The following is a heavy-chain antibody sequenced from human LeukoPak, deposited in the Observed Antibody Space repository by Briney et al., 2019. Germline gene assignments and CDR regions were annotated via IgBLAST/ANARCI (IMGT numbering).Heavy chain of an antibody. CDR1: GFTFNTYG. D-gene: IGHD6-19*01. Sequence: QAGGSLRLSCAASGFTFNTYGMSWVRQAPGKGLEWVSGISGSGGATYYADSVKGRFTISRDDPHNTLYLQMNSLRAEDTAVYYCARAVAGLRHFDYWGQGTLVTVSS. CDR3: ARAVAGLRHFDY. V-gene: IGHV3-23*01. J-gene: IGHJ4*02. CDR2: ISGSGGAT.